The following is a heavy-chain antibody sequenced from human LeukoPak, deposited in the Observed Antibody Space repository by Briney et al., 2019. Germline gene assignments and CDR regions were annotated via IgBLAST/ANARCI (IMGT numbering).Heavy chain of an antibody. J-gene: IGHJ4*02. D-gene: IGHD4-17*01. V-gene: IGHV1-2*06. CDR1: GYTFTGYF. CDR2: INPNSGGA. CDR3: ARPTNNYGDAFDY. Sequence: ASVKVSCKASGYTFTGYFMHWVRQAPGQGLEWMGRINPNSGGANYAQRFQGRVTMTRDTSISTAYMELSRLRSDDTAMYYCARPTNNYGDAFDYWGQGTLVTVSS.